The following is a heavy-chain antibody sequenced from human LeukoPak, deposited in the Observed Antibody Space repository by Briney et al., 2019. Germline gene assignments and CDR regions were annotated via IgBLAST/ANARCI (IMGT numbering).Heavy chain of an antibody. D-gene: IGHD6-19*01. Sequence: PGRSLRLSCAASGFTFSSYSMNWVRQAPGKGLEWVSSISSSSSYIYYADSVKGRFTISRDNAKNSLYLQMNSLRAEDTAVYYCARLPLRVAGILDYWGQGTLVTVSS. V-gene: IGHV3-21*01. J-gene: IGHJ4*02. CDR2: ISSSSSYI. CDR3: ARLPLRVAGILDY. CDR1: GFTFSSYS.